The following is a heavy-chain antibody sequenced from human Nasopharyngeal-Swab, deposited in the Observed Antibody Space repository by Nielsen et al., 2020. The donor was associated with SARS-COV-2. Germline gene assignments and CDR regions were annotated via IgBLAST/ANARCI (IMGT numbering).Heavy chain of an antibody. CDR2: IDYSGRT. J-gene: IGHJ4*02. CDR3: ASYLGVDGQKRFDY. D-gene: IGHD5-24*01. CDR1: GGSVTDTDYF. V-gene: IGHV4-39*01. Sequence: GSLRLSCTVSGGSVTDTDYFWGWIRQPPATGLERIGNIDYSGRTFYNPSLKSRVSISVDTSKNQFSLKLHSVTAADTAVYYCASYLGVDGQKRFDYWGQGTLVTVSS.